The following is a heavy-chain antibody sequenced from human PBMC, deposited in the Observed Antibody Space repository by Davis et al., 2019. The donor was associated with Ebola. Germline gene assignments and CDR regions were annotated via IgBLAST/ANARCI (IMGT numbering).Heavy chain of an antibody. CDR2: ISTYKANT. J-gene: IGHJ4*02. CDR3: ARDRYSSGWAMLDY. V-gene: IGHV1-18*01. Sequence: ASVKVSCKATGYTFTSYDVNWVRQATGQGLEWMGWISTYKANTNYAQKLQGRVTMTTDTSTNTAYMELRSLRSDDTAVYYCARDRYSSGWAMLDYWGQGTLVTVSS. CDR1: GYTFTSYD. D-gene: IGHD6-19*01.